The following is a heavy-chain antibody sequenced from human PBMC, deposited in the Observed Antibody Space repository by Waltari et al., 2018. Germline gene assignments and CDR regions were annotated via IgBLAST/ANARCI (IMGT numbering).Heavy chain of an antibody. CDR2: INPDGRTT. V-gene: IGHV3-74*01. CDR3: ARSMNYGPDY. CDR1: ALTFSTYW. Sequence: EGQLVESGGDLVQPGGSLRLSCAAPALTFSTYWMHWVRQAPGKGLVWVARINPDGRTTTYADSVRGRFSISRDNAKNTLYLQMNSLTVEDTAVYFCARSMNYGPDYWGRGTLVTVSS. D-gene: IGHD3-10*01. J-gene: IGHJ4*02.